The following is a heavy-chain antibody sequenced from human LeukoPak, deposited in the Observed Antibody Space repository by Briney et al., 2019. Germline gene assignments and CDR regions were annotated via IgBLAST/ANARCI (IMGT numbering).Heavy chain of an antibody. CDR2: ISYDGSNK. J-gene: IGHJ4*02. D-gene: IGHD6-19*01. Sequence: GRSLRLSCAASGFTFSSYAMHWVRQAPGKGLEWVAVISYDGSNKYYADSVKGRFTISRGNSKNTLYLQMNSLRAEDTAVYYCARDRIPAVAGILLRYYFDYWGQGTLVTVSS. CDR1: GFTFSSYA. CDR3: ARDRIPAVAGILLRYYFDY. V-gene: IGHV3-30*04.